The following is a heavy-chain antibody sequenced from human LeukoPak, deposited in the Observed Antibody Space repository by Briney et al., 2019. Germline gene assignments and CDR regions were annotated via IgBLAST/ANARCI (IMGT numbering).Heavy chain of an antibody. Sequence: GGSLRLSCAASGFTFSSYWMHWVRRAPGKELEWVAVIWNGGSHTYYADSVKGRFTISRDNSKNTLYLQMNSLRADDAAVYYCAKDVFDYGDYDSEDYYGMDVWGQGTTVTVSS. V-gene: IGHV3-30*02. D-gene: IGHD4-17*01. CDR1: GFTFSSYW. CDR2: IWNGGSHT. J-gene: IGHJ6*02. CDR3: AKDVFDYGDYDSEDYYGMDV.